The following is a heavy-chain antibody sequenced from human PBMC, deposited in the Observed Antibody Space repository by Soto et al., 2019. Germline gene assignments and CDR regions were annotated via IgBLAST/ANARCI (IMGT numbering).Heavy chain of an antibody. Sequence: ASVKVSCKASGYTFTGYYMHWVRQAPGQGLEWMGWINPNSGGTNYAQKFQGRVTMTRDTSISTAYMELSRLRSDDTAVYYCARDSVDYYSSGYYALHGYWGQGSLVIGSS. CDR1: GYTFTGYY. CDR3: ARDSVDYYSSGYYALHGY. D-gene: IGHD3-22*01. V-gene: IGHV1-2*02. CDR2: INPNSGGT. J-gene: IGHJ4*02.